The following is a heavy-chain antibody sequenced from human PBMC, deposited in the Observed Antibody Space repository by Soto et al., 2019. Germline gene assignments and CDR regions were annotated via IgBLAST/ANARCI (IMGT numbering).Heavy chain of an antibody. D-gene: IGHD5-12*01. CDR2: ISYDGRNI. CDR1: GFTFSSYT. Sequence: PGGSLRLSCAASGFTFSSYTIHWVRQAPGKGLEWVTVISYDGRNIFYADSVKDRFTISRDDSENTVYLQMNSLRTEDTAVYYCARGGDWLRFSGYFDYWGQGTLVTV. CDR3: ARGGDWLRFSGYFDY. V-gene: IGHV3-30*04. J-gene: IGHJ4*02.